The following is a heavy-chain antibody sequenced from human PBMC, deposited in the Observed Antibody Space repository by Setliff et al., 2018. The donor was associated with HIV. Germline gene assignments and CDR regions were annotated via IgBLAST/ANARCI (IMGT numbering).Heavy chain of an antibody. D-gene: IGHD3-10*01. Sequence: ASETLSLTCTVSGGSISSHYWSWIRQPPGKGLEWIGNVYYSGNTNYNSSLKSRVTISLDTSKNQFSLKLTSVTAADTAFYYCAKDTVYGSGTFDIWGQGTMVTVSS. V-gene: IGHV4-59*11. J-gene: IGHJ3*02. CDR3: AKDTVYGSGTFDI. CDR1: GGSISSHY. CDR2: VYYSGNT.